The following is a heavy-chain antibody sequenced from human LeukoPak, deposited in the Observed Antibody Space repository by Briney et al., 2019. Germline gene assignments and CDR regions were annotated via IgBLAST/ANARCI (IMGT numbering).Heavy chain of an antibody. V-gene: IGHV3-33*01. J-gene: IGHJ4*02. CDR3: ARDGGYSYGLADY. Sequence: GGSLRLSCAASGFTFSSYGMHWVRQAPGKGLEWVAVIWYDGSNKYYADSVKGRFTISRDNAKNSLYLQMNSLRAEDTAVYYCARDGGYSYGLADYWGQGTLVTVSS. CDR2: IWYDGSNK. CDR1: GFTFSSYG. D-gene: IGHD5-18*01.